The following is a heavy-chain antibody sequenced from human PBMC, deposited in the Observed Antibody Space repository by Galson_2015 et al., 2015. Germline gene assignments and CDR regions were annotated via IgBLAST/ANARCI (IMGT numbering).Heavy chain of an antibody. CDR3: ARVRGTSWNKGDWLDP. CDR2: IGGTGAKT. CDR1: GFTFSNSA. D-gene: IGHD1/OR15-1a*01. V-gene: IGHV3-23*01. J-gene: IGHJ5*02. Sequence: SLRLSCAASGFTFSNSAMTWVRQAPGKGLEWVAAIGGTGAKTYYSESAKGRFTVSRDNSKNTLFLQMNSLTADDTAPYYCARVRGTSWNKGDWLDPWGQGTLVTVSS.